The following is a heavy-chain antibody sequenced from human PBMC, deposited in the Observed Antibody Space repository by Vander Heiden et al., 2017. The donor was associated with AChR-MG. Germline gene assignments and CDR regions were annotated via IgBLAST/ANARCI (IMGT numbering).Heavy chain of an antibody. Sequence: QVQLVESGGGVVQPGRSLSLSGPASGSPFGPYARDWVRQAPGKGLEWVAVISYDGSNKYYADSVKGRFTISRDNSKNTLYLQMNSLRAEDTAVYYCARDRELGYCSGGSCSVGYWGQGTLVTVSS. V-gene: IGHV3-30-3*01. CDR1: GSPFGPYA. J-gene: IGHJ4*02. CDR3: ARDRELGYCSGGSCSVGY. CDR2: ISYDGSNK. D-gene: IGHD2-15*01.